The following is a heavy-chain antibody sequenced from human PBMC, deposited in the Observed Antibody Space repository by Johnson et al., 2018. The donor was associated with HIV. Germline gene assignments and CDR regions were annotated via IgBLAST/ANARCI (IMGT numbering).Heavy chain of an antibody. CDR3: AKDKFMFLDNPVDAFDV. V-gene: IGHV3-23*04. CDR2: ISGSGYRT. Sequence: VQLVESGGGLVQPGGSLRLSCAASGFTFSSYAMSWVRQAPGKGLEWVSPISGSGYRTYYADSVKGRFTISRDNSKNTLYLHMNSLRPDDTGVYYCAKDKFMFLDNPVDAFDVWGQGTMVTFSS. CDR1: GFTFSSYA. J-gene: IGHJ3*01. D-gene: IGHD3/OR15-3a*01.